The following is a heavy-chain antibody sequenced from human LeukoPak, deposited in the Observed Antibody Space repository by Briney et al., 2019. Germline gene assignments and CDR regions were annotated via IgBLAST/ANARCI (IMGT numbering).Heavy chain of an antibody. CDR3: ARNRVGFYYADAFDM. D-gene: IGHD5-24*01. V-gene: IGHV3-30*02. CDR2: IHYDGSEK. Sequence: GGSLRLSCAPSGFSLINCDMHWVRQTPGKGLEWVALIHYDGSEKYCADSLKGRFTISRDNSKNTLYLQMNSLRGEDTAVYYCARNRVGFYYADAFDMWGQGTMVTVSS. J-gene: IGHJ3*02. CDR1: GFSLINCD.